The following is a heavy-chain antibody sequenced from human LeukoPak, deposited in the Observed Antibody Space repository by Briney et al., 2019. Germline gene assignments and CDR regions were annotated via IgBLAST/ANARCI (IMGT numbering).Heavy chain of an antibody. CDR3: ARDPRYGGNSEGFDY. Sequence: GGSLRLSCAASGFRFSSYGMHWVRQAPGKGLEWISSISSSRYTNYADSVKGRFTISRDNAKNSLYLQMNSLRAEDTAVYYCARDPRYGGNSEGFDYWGQGTLVTVSS. CDR1: GFRFSSYG. CDR2: ISSSRYT. J-gene: IGHJ4*02. D-gene: IGHD4-23*01. V-gene: IGHV3-21*04.